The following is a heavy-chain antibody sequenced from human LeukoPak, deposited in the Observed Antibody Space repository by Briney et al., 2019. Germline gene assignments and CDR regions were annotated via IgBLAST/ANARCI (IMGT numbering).Heavy chain of an antibody. D-gene: IGHD2-2*01. Sequence: GGSLRLSCAASGFTFSSYSMNWVRHAPGKGLELVSSISSSSSYIYYADSVKGRFTISRDNAKNSLYLQMNSLRAEDTAVYYCARDRTRGWPYCSSTSCSESDYWGQGTLVTVSS. V-gene: IGHV3-21*01. CDR3: ARDRTRGWPYCSSTSCSESDY. J-gene: IGHJ4*02. CDR1: GFTFSSYS. CDR2: ISSSSSYI.